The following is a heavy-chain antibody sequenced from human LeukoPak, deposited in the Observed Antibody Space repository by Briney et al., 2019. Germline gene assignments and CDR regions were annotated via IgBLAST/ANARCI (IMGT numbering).Heavy chain of an antibody. CDR1: GYTFTSYG. D-gene: IGHD3-22*01. Sequence: ASVKVSCKASGYTFTSYGISWVRQAPGQGLEWMGWISAYNGNTNYARKLQGRVTMTTDTSTSTAYMELRSLRSDDTAVYYCARGSPDYYDSSGYLAWGQGTLVTVSS. V-gene: IGHV1-18*01. CDR3: ARGSPDYYDSSGYLA. J-gene: IGHJ5*02. CDR2: ISAYNGNT.